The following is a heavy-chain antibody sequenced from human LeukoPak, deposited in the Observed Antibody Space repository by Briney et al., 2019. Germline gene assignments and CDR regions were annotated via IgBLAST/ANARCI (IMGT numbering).Heavy chain of an antibody. CDR3: ARDVGATPGYFDY. Sequence: SETLSLTCAVYGGSFSGYYWSWIRQPPGKGLEWIGYIYYSGSTYYSGGTNYNPSLKSRVTISVDTSKNQFSLKLSSVTAADTAVYYCARDVGATPGYFDYWGQGTLVTVSS. D-gene: IGHD1-26*01. J-gene: IGHJ4*02. CDR2: IYYSGSTYYSGGT. V-gene: IGHV4-59*01. CDR1: GGSFSGYY.